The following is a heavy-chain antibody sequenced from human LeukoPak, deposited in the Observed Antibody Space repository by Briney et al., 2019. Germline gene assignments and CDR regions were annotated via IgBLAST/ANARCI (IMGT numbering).Heavy chain of an antibody. CDR3: ARGHYYDSSGYDY. V-gene: IGHV3-74*01. D-gene: IGHD3-22*01. J-gene: IGHJ4*02. CDR1: GFTFSSYW. Sequence: PGGSLRLSCAASGFTFSSYWMHWVRQAPGKGLVWVSRINSDGSSINYADSVKGRSTISRDNPKNSLYLQMNSLRAEDTAVYYCARGHYYDSSGYDYWGQGTLVTVSS. CDR2: INSDGSSI.